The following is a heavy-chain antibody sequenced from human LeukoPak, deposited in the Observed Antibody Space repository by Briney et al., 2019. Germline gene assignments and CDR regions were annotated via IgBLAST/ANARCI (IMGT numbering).Heavy chain of an antibody. V-gene: IGHV1-18*01. CDR1: GYTFTSYG. CDR3: ARDMWRYDILTGYLHDAFDI. J-gene: IGHJ3*02. CDR2: ISAYNGNT. D-gene: IGHD3-9*01. Sequence: GASVKVSCKASGYTFTSYGISWVRQAPGQGLEWMGWISAYNGNTNYAQKLQGRVTMTTDTSTSTAYMELRSLRSDDTAVYYCARDMWRYDILTGYLHDAFDIWGQGTMVTVSS.